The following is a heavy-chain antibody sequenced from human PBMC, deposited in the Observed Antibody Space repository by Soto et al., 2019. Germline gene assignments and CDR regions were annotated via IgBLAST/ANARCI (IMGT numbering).Heavy chain of an antibody. CDR3: ARDQRAGIAARPRDYYYGMDV. J-gene: IGHJ6*02. CDR1: GGTFSSYA. V-gene: IGHV1-69*13. CDR2: IIPIFSTA. D-gene: IGHD6-6*01. Sequence: SVKVSCKASGGTFSSYAISWVRQAPGQGLEWMGGIIPIFSTANYAQKFQGRVTITADESTSTAYMELSSLRSEDTAVYYCARDQRAGIAARPRDYYYGMDVWGQGTTVTVSS.